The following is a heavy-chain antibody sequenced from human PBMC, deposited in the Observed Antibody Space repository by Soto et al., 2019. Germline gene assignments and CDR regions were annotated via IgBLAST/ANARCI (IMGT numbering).Heavy chain of an antibody. CDR2: ISYDGSNK. V-gene: IGHV3-30-3*01. Sequence: QVQLVESGGGVVQPGRSLRLSCAASGFTFSSYAMHWVRQAPGKGLEWVAVISYDGSNKYYADSVKGRFTISRDNSKNTLYLLMNSLRAEDTAVYYCARDGGDYALDYWGQGTLVTVSS. D-gene: IGHD2-21*02. CDR3: ARDGGDYALDY. CDR1: GFTFSSYA. J-gene: IGHJ4*02.